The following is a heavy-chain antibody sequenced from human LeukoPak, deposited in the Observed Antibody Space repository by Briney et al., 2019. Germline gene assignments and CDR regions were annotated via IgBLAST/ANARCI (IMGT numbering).Heavy chain of an antibody. CDR3: ARDSVGIPTDFDF. D-gene: IGHD1-26*01. V-gene: IGHV3-33*01. J-gene: IGHJ4*02. Sequence: GGSLRLSCAASGFMFSDYGMHWVRQAPGEGLEWVAVIWNNGNNRYADSVRGRFTISRDDSKSTLYLQMDSLRVDDTAVYFCARDSVGIPTDFDFWGQGTLVTVSS. CDR2: IWNNGNNR. CDR1: GFMFSDYG.